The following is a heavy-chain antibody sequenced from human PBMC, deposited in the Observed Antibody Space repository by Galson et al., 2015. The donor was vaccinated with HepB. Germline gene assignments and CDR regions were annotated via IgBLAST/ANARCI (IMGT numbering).Heavy chain of an antibody. D-gene: IGHD2-15*01. J-gene: IGHJ4*02. CDR3: ARDLIGYIDF. CDR1: GYIFTNYY. CDR2: INPSGGSR. V-gene: IGHV1-46*01. Sequence: SVKVSCKASGYIFTNYYMHWVRQAPGQGLEWMGIINPSGGSRTYAQEFQGRVTMTRDTSTSTVYMYLSSLRSEDTAVYYCARDLIGYIDFWGQGTPVTVSS.